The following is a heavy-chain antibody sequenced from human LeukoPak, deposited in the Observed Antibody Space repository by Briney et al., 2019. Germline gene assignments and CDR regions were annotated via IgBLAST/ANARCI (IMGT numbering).Heavy chain of an antibody. V-gene: IGHV1-2*02. Sequence: ASVKVSCKASGYIFIDYYIHWVRQAPGQGLEWMGWINPNSGGTNYAQKFQGRVTMTRDTSISTAYMELSRLRSDDTAVYYCARDEVRSSSQKVFDYWGQGTLVTVSS. CDR2: INPNSGGT. CDR3: ARDEVRSSSQKVFDY. J-gene: IGHJ4*02. D-gene: IGHD6-6*01. CDR1: GYIFIDYY.